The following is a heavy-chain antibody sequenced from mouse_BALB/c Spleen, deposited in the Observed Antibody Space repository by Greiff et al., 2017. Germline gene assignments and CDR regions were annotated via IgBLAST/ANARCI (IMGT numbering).Heavy chain of an antibody. V-gene: IGHV7-3*02. Sequence: DVKLVESGGGLVQPGGSLRLSCATSGFTFTDYYMSWVRQPPGKALEWLGFIRNKANGYTTEYSASVKGRFTISRDNSQSILYLQMNTLRAEDSATYYCARDGSYGSSLDYYAMDYWGQGTSVTVSS. CDR3: ARDGSYGSSLDYYAMDY. J-gene: IGHJ4*01. CDR1: GFTFTDYY. D-gene: IGHD1-1*01. CDR2: IRNKANGYTT.